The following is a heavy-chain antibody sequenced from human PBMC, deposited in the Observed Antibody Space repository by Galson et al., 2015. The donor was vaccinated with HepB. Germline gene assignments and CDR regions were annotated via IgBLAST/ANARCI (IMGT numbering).Heavy chain of an antibody. CDR1: GFTFGNYP. V-gene: IGHV3-30-3*01. Sequence: SLRLAGAASGFTFGNYPIDWAGQAPGKGLEWVAVISYNGNYTTYADAGKGRFTTARENSKNAQFLQMNSLRAEALAVYYCARARGQGAGDYENSYLGLWGRGTLVTVSS. D-gene: IGHD4-17*01. J-gene: IGHJ2*01. CDR2: ISYNGNYT. CDR3: ARARGQGAGDYENSYLGL.